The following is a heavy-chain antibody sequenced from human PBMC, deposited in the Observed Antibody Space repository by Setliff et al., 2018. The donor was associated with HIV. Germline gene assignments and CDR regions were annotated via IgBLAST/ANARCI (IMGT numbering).Heavy chain of an antibody. D-gene: IGHD6-19*01. J-gene: IGHJ6*03. CDR3: AKGVAGLQYYYYYMDV. CDR2: STHSGST. V-gene: IGHV4-34*01. Sequence: SETLSLTCAVYGGSFSGYYWTWIRQPPGKGLEWIGESTHSGSTSYNPSLETRVTISVDTSKNQFSLKLSSVTAADTAAYYCAKGVAGLQYYYYYMDVWGKGTTVTVSS. CDR1: GGSFSGYY.